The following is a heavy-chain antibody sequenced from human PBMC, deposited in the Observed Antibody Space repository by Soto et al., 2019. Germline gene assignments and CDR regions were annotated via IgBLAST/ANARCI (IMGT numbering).Heavy chain of an antibody. CDR1: GESFSDYY. CDR3: ARGSGFPLPRPPSDGYTSQEYNYGLDV. D-gene: IGHD2-21*01. V-gene: IGHV4-34*01. CDR2: IYHSGST. Sequence: SETLSLTCAVSGESFSDYYWSWIRQPPGKGLEWIGEIYHSGSTNYNPSLKSRVTISVDTSRNHISLKLSSLTAADTAVYYCARGSGFPLPRPPSDGYTSQEYNYGLDVWGPGTTVTVSS. J-gene: IGHJ6*02.